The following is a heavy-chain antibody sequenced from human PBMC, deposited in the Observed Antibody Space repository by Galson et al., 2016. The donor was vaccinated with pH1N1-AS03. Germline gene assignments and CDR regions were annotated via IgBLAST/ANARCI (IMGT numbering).Heavy chain of an antibody. Sequence: SETLSLTCTVSGGSSSEYSSSEYYWNWIRQPPGQGLEWIGYTHISRKINYNPSPKSRLAISVDTSQNQFSLRLNSVTAADTAVYYCARLSTDWLGRPHYFDPWGQGTLIVVSS. D-gene: IGHD3-9*01. CDR1: GGSSSEYSSSEYY. CDR2: THISRKI. CDR3: ARLSTDWLGRPHYFDP. J-gene: IGHJ4*02. V-gene: IGHV4-61*05.